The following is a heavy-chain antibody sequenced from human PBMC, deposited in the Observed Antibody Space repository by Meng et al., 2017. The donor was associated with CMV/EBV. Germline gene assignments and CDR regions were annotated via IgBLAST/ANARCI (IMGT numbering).Heavy chain of an antibody. CDR2: ISADNQNT. V-gene: IGHV1-18*01. CDR3: ARDEAELGWNQENYYYYGMDV. CDR1: GNIFTKNG. J-gene: IGHJ6*02. Sequence: ASVQVSCKAPGNIFTKNGISWVRQAPGQRLEWMGWISADNQNTNLVQRFQGRVTMTIETSTNTAYVELRSLRSDDTAVYYCARDEAELGWNQENYYYYGMDVWGQGTTVTVSS. D-gene: IGHD1-1*01.